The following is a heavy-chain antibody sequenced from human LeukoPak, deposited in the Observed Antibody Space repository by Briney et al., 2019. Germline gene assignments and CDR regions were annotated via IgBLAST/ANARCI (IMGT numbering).Heavy chain of an antibody. CDR3: ARVDLGDYVDQNFDY. CDR1: GYTFTSYG. D-gene: IGHD4-17*01. Sequence: ASVKASCKASGYTFTSYGISWVRQAPGQGLEWMGWISAYNGNTNYAQKLQGRVTMTTDTSTSTAYMELRSLRPDDTAVYYCARVDLGDYVDQNFDYWGQGTLVTVSS. J-gene: IGHJ4*02. V-gene: IGHV1-18*01. CDR2: ISAYNGNT.